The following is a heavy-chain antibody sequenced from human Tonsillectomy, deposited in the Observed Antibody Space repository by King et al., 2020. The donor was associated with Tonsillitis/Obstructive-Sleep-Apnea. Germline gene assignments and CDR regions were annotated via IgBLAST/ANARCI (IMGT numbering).Heavy chain of an antibody. V-gene: IGHV3-33*01. J-gene: IGHJ4*02. Sequence: VQLVESGGGVVQPGRSLRLSCAASGFTFSSYGMHWVRQAPGKGLEWVAVIWYDGSNKYYADSVKGRFTISRDNSKNTLYLQMNSLRAEDTAVYYCARERRAVTTFDSWGQGTLDTVSS. CDR3: ARERRAVTTFDS. CDR2: IWYDGSNK. CDR1: GFTFSSYG. D-gene: IGHD4-17*01.